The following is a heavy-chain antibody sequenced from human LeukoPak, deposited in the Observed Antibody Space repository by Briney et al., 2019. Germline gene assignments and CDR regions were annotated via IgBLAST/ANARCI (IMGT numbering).Heavy chain of an antibody. Sequence: PSETLSLTRTVSGGSISSYYWSWIRQPAGKGLEWIGRIYTSGSTNYNPSLKSRVTMSVDTSKNQFSLKLSSVTAADTAVYYCASARPLYYYDSSGYQLDYWGQGTLVTVSS. CDR2: IYTSGST. V-gene: IGHV4-4*07. CDR1: GGSISSYY. CDR3: ASARPLYYYDSSGYQLDY. D-gene: IGHD3-22*01. J-gene: IGHJ4*02.